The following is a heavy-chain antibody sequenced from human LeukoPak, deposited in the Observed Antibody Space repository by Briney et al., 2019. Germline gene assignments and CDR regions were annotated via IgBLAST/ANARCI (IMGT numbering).Heavy chain of an antibody. V-gene: IGHV4-38-2*02. CDR2: FFLKGST. J-gene: IGHJ4*02. CDR3: ARVARCTSCFDVDY. CDR1: GYSITSAYY. Sequence: ASETLSLTCTVSGYSITSAYYWGWIRQPPGKGLEWIGSFFLKGSTYYNPSPKSRVTISVDTSKNQFSLTLSSVTAAGTAVYYCARVARCTSCFDVDYWGQGTLVTVSS. D-gene: IGHD2-2*01.